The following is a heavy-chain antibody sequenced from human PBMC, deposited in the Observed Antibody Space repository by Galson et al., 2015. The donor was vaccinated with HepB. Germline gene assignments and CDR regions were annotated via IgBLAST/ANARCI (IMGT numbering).Heavy chain of an antibody. CDR1: GFTFSSYS. CDR3: ARDESSSGWYANYYYYYGMDV. J-gene: IGHJ6*02. V-gene: IGHV3-21*01. CDR2: ISSSSSYI. Sequence: SLRLSCAASGFTFSSYSMNWVRQAPGKGLEWVSSISSSSSYIYYADSVKGRFTISRDNAKNLLYLQMNSLRAEDTAVYYCARDESSSGWYANYYYYYGMDVWGQGTTVTVSS. D-gene: IGHD6-19*01.